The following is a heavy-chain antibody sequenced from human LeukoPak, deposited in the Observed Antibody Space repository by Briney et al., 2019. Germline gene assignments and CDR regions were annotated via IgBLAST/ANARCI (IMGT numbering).Heavy chain of an antibody. V-gene: IGHV4-59*08. J-gene: IGHJ6*03. Sequence: SETLSLTCSVSGGSITRYYWNWIRQPPGKGLEWIAYIYYSGSTNYNPSLKSRVTISLDTSKNQFSLKLSSVTAADTAVYYCAVGATHYYMDVWGKGTTVTVSS. CDR1: GGSITRYY. CDR2: IYYSGST. CDR3: AVGATHYYMDV. D-gene: IGHD3-16*01.